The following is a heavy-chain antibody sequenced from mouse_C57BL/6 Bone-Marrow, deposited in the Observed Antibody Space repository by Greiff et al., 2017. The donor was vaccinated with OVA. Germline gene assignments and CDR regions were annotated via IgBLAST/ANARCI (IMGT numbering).Heavy chain of an antibody. J-gene: IGHJ3*01. Sequence: EVKLVESGGGLVQPKGSLKLSCAASGFSFNTYAMNWVRQAPGKGLEWVARIRSKSNNYATYYADSVKDRFTISRDDSESMLYLQMNNLKTEDTAMYYCVRELRSFAYWGQGTLVTVSA. CDR1: GFSFNTYA. V-gene: IGHV10-1*01. CDR2: IRSKSNNYAT. CDR3: VRELRSFAY. D-gene: IGHD1-1*01.